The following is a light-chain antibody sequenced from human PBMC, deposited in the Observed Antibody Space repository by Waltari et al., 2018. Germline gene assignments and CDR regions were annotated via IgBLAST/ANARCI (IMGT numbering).Light chain of an antibody. CDR3: ALYMGSGIWV. V-gene: IGLV8-61*01. CDR1: SGSLSTTSY. Sequence: QTVVTQVPSLSVSPGGTVTLTCAWSSGSLSTTSYATWYQQTPGQAPRTLVYKANARSSGVPDRFSGSILGNTAALTITGAQADDESDYYCALYMGSGIWVFGGGTRLTVL. J-gene: IGLJ3*02. CDR2: KAN.